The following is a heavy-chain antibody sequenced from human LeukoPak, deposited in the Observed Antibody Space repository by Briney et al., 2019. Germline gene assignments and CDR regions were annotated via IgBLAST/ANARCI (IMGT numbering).Heavy chain of an antibody. V-gene: IGHV4-34*12. Sequence: SETLSLTCAVYGGSYSGYYWSWIRQPPGKGLEWIAEIFHSGSTNYHPSLKSRVTISVDKSKNQFSLKLSSVTAADTAVYYCARDLYGSGTRFDYWGQGALVTVSS. CDR1: GGSYSGYY. J-gene: IGHJ4*02. CDR3: ARDLYGSGTRFDY. CDR2: IFHSGST. D-gene: IGHD3-10*01.